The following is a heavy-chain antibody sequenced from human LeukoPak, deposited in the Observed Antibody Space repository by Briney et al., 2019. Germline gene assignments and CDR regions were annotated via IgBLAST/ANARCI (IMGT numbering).Heavy chain of an antibody. CDR2: ISSSSSYI. Sequence: GGSLRRSCAASGGTFSSYSMNWVRQAPGKGLEWVSSISSSSSYIYYADSVKGRFNISRDNAKNSLYLQMNSLRAEDTAVYYCARDSGYSSSDYWGQGALVTVSS. D-gene: IGHD5-18*01. J-gene: IGHJ4*02. CDR1: GGTFSSYS. V-gene: IGHV3-21*01. CDR3: ARDSGYSSSDY.